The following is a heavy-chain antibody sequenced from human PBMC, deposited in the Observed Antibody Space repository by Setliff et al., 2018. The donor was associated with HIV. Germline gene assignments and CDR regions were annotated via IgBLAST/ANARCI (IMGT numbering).Heavy chain of an antibody. CDR3: ASGKGVRGVIITGGLDV. D-gene: IGHD3-10*01. CDR1: GHTFSNYD. Sequence: ASVKVSCKASGHTFSNYDVIWVRRATGQGLEWMGWMNPNSGDTGYSQKFQGRVIMTRDTSISTAYMELSSLTSADTAVYYCASGKGVRGVIITGGLDVWGTGTTVTAPQ. V-gene: IGHV1-8*01. CDR2: MNPNSGDT. J-gene: IGHJ6*04.